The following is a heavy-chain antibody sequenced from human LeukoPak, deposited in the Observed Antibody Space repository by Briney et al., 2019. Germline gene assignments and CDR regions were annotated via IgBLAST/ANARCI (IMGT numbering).Heavy chain of an antibody. V-gene: IGHV1-2*06. J-gene: IGHJ4*02. D-gene: IGHD3-22*01. CDR1: GYTFTGYY. Sequence: ASVKVSCKASGYTFTGYYMHWVRQAPGQGLEWMGRINPNSGGTNYAQKFQGRVTMTRDTSISTAYMELSRLRSDDTAVYYCARPKPDYYDSSGYVGTFDYWGQGTLVTVSS. CDR3: ARPKPDYYDSSGYVGTFDY. CDR2: INPNSGGT.